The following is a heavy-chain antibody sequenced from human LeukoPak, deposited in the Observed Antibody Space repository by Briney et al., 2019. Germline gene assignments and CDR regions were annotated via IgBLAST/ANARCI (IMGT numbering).Heavy chain of an antibody. Sequence: GGSLRLSCAASGLAFSNYWMDWVRQAPGKGLEWVANIKQDGSEKNYVDSVKGRFIISRDNAKNSLYLQMNTLRADDTAVYYCARDGFGTGSNWGQGTLVTVSS. CDR1: GLAFSNYW. D-gene: IGHD3-16*01. V-gene: IGHV3-7*03. CDR3: ARDGFGTGSN. CDR2: IKQDGSEK. J-gene: IGHJ4*02.